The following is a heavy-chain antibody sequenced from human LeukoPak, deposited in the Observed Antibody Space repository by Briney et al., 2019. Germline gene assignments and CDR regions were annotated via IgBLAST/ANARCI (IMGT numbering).Heavy chain of an antibody. Sequence: SVKVSCKASGGTFSRYAISWVRQAPGQGLEWMGGIIPIFGTANYAQKFQGRVTITTDESTSTAYIELSSLRSEDTAVYYCASGDTYCSSTSCYNGWFDPWGQGTLVTVSS. CDR3: ASGDTYCSSTSCYNGWFDP. V-gene: IGHV1-69*05. J-gene: IGHJ5*02. D-gene: IGHD2-2*02. CDR1: GGTFSRYA. CDR2: IIPIFGTA.